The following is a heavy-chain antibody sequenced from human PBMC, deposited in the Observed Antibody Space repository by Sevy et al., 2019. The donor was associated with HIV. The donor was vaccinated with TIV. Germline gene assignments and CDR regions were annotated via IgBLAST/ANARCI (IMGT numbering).Heavy chain of an antibody. CDR3: SRGLYYYDMRGHQEPGDY. CDR1: GITLTPYW. V-gene: IGHV3-74*01. CDR2: INSDGSST. J-gene: IGHJ4*02. D-gene: IGHD3-22*01. Sequence: GGSLRLSCAASGITLTPYWMHWVRQVPGKGLVWVSRINSDGSSTSYAESVKGRFTISRDNGKNTLYMQMKSLRVEYTAVYFCSRGLYYYDMRGHQEPGDYWGQGVLVTVSS.